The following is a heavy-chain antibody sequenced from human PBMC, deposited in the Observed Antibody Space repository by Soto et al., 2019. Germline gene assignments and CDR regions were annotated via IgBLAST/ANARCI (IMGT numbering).Heavy chain of an antibody. D-gene: IGHD3-22*01. Sequence: EVQLVESGGGLVKPGGSLRLSCAASGFTFSNAWMSWVRQAPGKGLEWVGRIKSKTDGGTTDYAAPVKGRFTISRDDSKNTLYLQMNSLKTEDTAVYYCTTPNPYYDSSGYYQPFDYWGQGTLVTVSS. CDR2: IKSKTDGGTT. CDR3: TTPNPYYDSSGYYQPFDY. V-gene: IGHV3-15*01. J-gene: IGHJ4*02. CDR1: GFTFSNAW.